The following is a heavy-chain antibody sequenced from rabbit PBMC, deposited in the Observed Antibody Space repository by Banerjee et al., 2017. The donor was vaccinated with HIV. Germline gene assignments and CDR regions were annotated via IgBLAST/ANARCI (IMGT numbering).Heavy chain of an antibody. Sequence: QEQLVESGGGLVQPEGSLTLTCTASGFSFSSISYYMCWVRQAPGKGLEWIGCIYSGSDNTYYASWATGRFTISKPSSTTVTLQMTSLTAADTATYFCARDDSYDEFGEYGIRLDLWGQGTLVTVS. CDR2: IYSGSDNT. CDR3: ARDDSYDEFGEYGIRLDL. V-gene: IGHV1S45*01. CDR1: GFSFSSISYY. D-gene: IGHD2-1*01. J-gene: IGHJ3*01.